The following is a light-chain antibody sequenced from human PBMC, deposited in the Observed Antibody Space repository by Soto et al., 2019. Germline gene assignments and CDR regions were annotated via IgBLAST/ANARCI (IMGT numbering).Light chain of an antibody. CDR3: QLYAISLWT. Sequence: LNQSPGALSLSPGERDTLTCGASQSISGNYLAWYQQKPGQAPRLLIYGASSRATGIPDRFSGSGSGTDFTLTISRLEPEDFILYFCQLYAISLWTLGQGSKVDIK. V-gene: IGKV3-20*01. CDR1: QSISGNY. J-gene: IGKJ1*01. CDR2: GAS.